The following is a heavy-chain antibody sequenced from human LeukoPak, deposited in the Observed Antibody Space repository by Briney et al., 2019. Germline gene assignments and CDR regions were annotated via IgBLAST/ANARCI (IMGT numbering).Heavy chain of an antibody. CDR3: ARPSSMPSTELDAFDI. V-gene: IGHV1-8*01. Sequence: ASVKVSCKASGYTFTNYDVNWVRQATGQGLEWMGWMNPTSGKAGFAQRFQGRVSMTRNISISTAYMELSSLRSEDTAVYYCARPSSMPSTELDAFDIWGQGTMVTVSS. CDR1: GYTFTNYD. J-gene: IGHJ3*02. D-gene: IGHD2/OR15-2a*01. CDR2: MNPTSGKA.